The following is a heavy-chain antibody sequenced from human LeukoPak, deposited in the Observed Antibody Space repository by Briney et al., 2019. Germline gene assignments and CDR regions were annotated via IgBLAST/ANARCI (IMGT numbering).Heavy chain of an antibody. D-gene: IGHD3-10*01. CDR2: INHSGST. Sequence: PSETLPLTCAVYGGSFSGYYWSWIRQPPGKGLEWIGEINHSGSTNYNPSLKSRVTISVDTSKNQFSLKLGSVTAADTAVYYCARGRRYYYGSGSYYTAARVHYYYGMDVWAKGPRSPSPQ. J-gene: IGHJ6*04. CDR1: GGSFSGYY. CDR3: ARGRRYYYGSGSYYTAARVHYYYGMDV. V-gene: IGHV4-34*01.